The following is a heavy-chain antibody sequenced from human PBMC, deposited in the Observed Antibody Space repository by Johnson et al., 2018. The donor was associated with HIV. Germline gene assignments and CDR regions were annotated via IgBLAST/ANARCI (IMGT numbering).Heavy chain of an antibody. D-gene: IGHD6-19*01. CDR1: GFTVSSNY. Sequence: VQLVEYGGGVVRPGGSLRLSCAASGFTVSSNYMNWVRQAPGKGLEWVSVIYSGGTTYHADSVKGRFIISRDNSKNTLYLQMNSLRAEDTAVYYCAKGLLGQWLVQDTLYIWGQGTMVTVSS. V-gene: IGHV3-66*01. CDR2: IYSGGTT. J-gene: IGHJ3*02. CDR3: AKGLLGQWLVQDTLYI.